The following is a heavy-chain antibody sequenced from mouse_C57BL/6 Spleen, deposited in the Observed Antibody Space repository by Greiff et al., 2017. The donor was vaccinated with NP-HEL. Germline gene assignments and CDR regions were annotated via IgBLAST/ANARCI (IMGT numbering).Heavy chain of an antibody. CDR1: GYTFTDYE. Sequence: QVQLQQSGAELVRPGASVTLSCKASGYTFTDYEMHWVKQTPVHGLAWIGAIDPETGGTAYNQKFKGKAILTADKSSSTAYMELRSLTSEDSAVYYSTRPFITTVEPLAWWGQGTLVTVSA. J-gene: IGHJ3*02. CDR2: IDPETGGT. CDR3: TRPFITTVEPLAW. V-gene: IGHV1-15*01. D-gene: IGHD1-1*01.